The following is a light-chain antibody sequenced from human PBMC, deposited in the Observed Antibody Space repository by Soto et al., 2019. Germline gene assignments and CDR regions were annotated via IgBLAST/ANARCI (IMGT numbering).Light chain of an antibody. J-gene: IGLJ2*01. CDR1: SSDVGAYDY. CDR3: SSYTSSSTLV. V-gene: IGLV2-14*01. CDR2: EVS. Sequence: QSALTQPASVSGSPGQSITISCTGTSSDVGAYDYVSWYQQHPGKAPKLMIYEVSNRPSGISNRFSGSKSGNTASLTLSGLQAEDEADYYCSSYTSSSTLVFGGGTKVTVL.